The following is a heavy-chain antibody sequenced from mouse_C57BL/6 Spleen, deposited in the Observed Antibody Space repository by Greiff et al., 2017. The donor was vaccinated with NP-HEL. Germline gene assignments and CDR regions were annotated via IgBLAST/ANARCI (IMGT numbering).Heavy chain of an antibody. Sequence: QVQLQQPGAELVRPGSSVKLSCKASGYTFTSYWMDWVKQRPGQGLEWIGNIYPSDSETHYNQKFKDKATLTVDKSSSTAYMQLSSLTSGDSAVYYCARSETNYYSNNDLAWFADGGQATLVTVSA. CDR3: ARSETNYYSNNDLAWFAD. V-gene: IGHV1-61*01. CDR1: GYTFTSYW. CDR2: IYPSDSET. J-gene: IGHJ3*01. D-gene: IGHD2-5*01.